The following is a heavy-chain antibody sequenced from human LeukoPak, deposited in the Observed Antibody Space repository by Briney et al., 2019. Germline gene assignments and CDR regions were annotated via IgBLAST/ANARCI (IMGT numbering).Heavy chain of an antibody. D-gene: IGHD6-13*01. J-gene: IGHJ4*02. CDR2: ISPTGSTT. V-gene: IGHV3-74*01. CDR1: GFSFSGHW. CDR3: ARGPSSNWSGLDF. Sequence: GGSLRLSCAASGFSFSGHWMHWARQLPGKGLGWVSRISPTGSTTSYADSVKGRFTVSRDTAKNTLYLQVNNLRAEDTAVYYCARGPSSNWSGLDFWGQGTLLTVSS.